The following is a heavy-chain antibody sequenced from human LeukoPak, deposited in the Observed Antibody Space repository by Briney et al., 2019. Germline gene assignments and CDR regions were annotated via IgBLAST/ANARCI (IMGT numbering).Heavy chain of an antibody. J-gene: IGHJ4*02. CDR3: AKIPSATENFDY. V-gene: IGHV3-74*01. Sequence: GESLRLSCAASGFTFSNYWMHWVRQAPGKGLIWVSRINSDGSTTTYADSVKGRFTISKDNAKNTLYLQMDSLRAEDTAIYYCAKIPSATENFDYWGQGTLVMVSS. CDR2: INSDGSTT. CDR1: GFTFSNYW. D-gene: IGHD5-12*01.